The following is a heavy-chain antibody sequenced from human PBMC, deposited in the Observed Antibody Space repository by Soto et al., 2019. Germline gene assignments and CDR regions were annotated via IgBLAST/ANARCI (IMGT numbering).Heavy chain of an antibody. J-gene: IGHJ5*02. CDR2: INPSGGST. CDR3: ARVYPSDTRYGYVGNNWFDP. V-gene: IGHV1-46*03. CDR1: GYTFTSYG. D-gene: IGHD5-18*01. Sequence: GASVKVSCKASGYTFTSYGISWVRQAPGQGLEWMGIINPSGGSTSYAQKFQGRVTMTRDTSTSTVCMELSSLRSEDTAVYYCARVYPSDTRYGYVGNNWFDPWGQGTLVTVSS.